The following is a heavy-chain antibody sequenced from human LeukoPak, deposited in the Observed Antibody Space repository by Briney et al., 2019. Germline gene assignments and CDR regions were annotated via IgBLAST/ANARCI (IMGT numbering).Heavy chain of an antibody. CDR3: ARGIAVAGGYYYYGMDV. D-gene: IGHD6-19*01. V-gene: IGHV1-2*04. CDR2: INPNSGGT. CDR1: GYTFTGYY. J-gene: IGHJ6*04. Sequence: ASVKVSCKASGYTFTGYYIHWVRQAPGQGLEWMGWINPNSGGTNYAQKFQGWVTMTRDTSISTAYMELSRLRSDDTAVYYCARGIAVAGGYYYYGMDVWGKGTTVTASS.